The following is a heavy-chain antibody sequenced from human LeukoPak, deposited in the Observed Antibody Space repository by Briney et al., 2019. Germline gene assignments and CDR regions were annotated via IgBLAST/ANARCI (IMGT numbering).Heavy chain of an antibody. CDR1: GYTFTSYG. CDR2: ISAYNGNT. V-gene: IGHV1-18*01. D-gene: IGHD3-10*01. Sequence: ASVKVSCKASGYTFTSYGISWVRQAPGQGLEWMGWISAYNGNTNYAQKLQGRVTMTTDTSTSTAYMELRSLRSDDTAVHYCARVDHYGSGSYYNRSPLDYWGQGTLVTVSS. J-gene: IGHJ4*02. CDR3: ARVDHYGSGSYYNRSPLDY.